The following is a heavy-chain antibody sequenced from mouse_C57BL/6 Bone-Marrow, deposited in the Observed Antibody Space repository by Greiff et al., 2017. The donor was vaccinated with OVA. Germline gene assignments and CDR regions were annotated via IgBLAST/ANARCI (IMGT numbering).Heavy chain of an antibody. V-gene: IGHV1-52*01. CDR3: ARGYGNYLAWFAY. CDR2: IDPSDSET. J-gene: IGHJ3*01. CDR1: GYTFTSYW. D-gene: IGHD2-10*02. Sequence: QVQPKQPGAELVRPGSSVKLSCKASGYTFTSYWMHWVKQRPIQGLEWIGNIDPSDSETHYNQKFKDKATLTVDKSSSTAYMQLSSLTSEDSAVYYCARGYGNYLAWFAYWGQGTLVTVSA.